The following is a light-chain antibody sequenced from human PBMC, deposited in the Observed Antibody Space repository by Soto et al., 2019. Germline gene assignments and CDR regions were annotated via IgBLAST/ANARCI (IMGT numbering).Light chain of an antibody. CDR2: GAS. CDR1: RSVSSN. Sequence: TLSVSPGERATLSCRASRSVSSNLAWYQQKPGQAPRLLIYGASTRATGIPARFSGSGSGTEFTLTISSLQSEDFAVYYCQQYNNWPPVAFGQGTKVDIK. V-gene: IGKV3-15*01. J-gene: IGKJ1*01. CDR3: QQYNNWPPVA.